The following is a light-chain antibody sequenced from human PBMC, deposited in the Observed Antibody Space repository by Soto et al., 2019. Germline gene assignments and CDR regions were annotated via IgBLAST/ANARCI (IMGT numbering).Light chain of an antibody. CDR2: GAS. Sequence: EIVIKNSPANLSGYKGGRASLSCRASQSISGTLAGYQQKPGQAPRLLIYGASTRAAGFPARFSGSGSGTDFTLTISDVQAEDFALYKSHDRQSLPRTFAQGTKV. V-gene: IGKV3-15*01. CDR3: HDRQSLPRT. CDR1: QSISGT. J-gene: IGKJ1*01.